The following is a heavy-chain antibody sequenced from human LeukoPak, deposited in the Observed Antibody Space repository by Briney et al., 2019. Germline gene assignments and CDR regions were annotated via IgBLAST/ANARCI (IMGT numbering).Heavy chain of an antibody. Sequence: SETLSLTCTVSGGSVTRNYWSWIRQSPGKGLELIGYIYYSGSTNYNPSLKSRVTISLDTSKNQFSLKLSSVTAADSAIYYCASHYYDSSGYCHGFDSWGQGTLVTVSS. J-gene: IGHJ4*02. D-gene: IGHD3-22*01. V-gene: IGHV4-59*02. CDR3: ASHYYDSSGYCHGFDS. CDR2: IYYSGST. CDR1: GGSVTRNY.